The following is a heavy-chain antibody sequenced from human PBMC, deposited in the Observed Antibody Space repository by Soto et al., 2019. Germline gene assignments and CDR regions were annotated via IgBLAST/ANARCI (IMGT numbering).Heavy chain of an antibody. V-gene: IGHV3-21*01. Sequence: EVQLVESGGGLVKPGGSLRLSCAASGFTFSSYSMNWVRQAPGKGLEWVSSISSSSSYIYYADSVKGRFTISRDNAKNSLYLQKNSLRAEDTAVYYCATEPSIVVVVDARGQGTLVSVSS. CDR1: GFTFSSYS. D-gene: IGHD2-15*01. CDR2: ISSSSSYI. CDR3: ATEPSIVVVVDA. J-gene: IGHJ4*02.